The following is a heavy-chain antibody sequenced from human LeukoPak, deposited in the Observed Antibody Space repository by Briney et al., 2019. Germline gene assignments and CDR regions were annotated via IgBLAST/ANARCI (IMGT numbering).Heavy chain of an antibody. J-gene: IGHJ4*02. D-gene: IGHD2-8*01. Sequence: GGSLRLSCGTSGFTFRSYWMHWVRQAPGKGLVWVSHINIDGSSTTYADAVKGRFTISRDNAKDTLYLQMNSLRAEDTAVYYCVRALMGIDDYWGQGTLVTVSS. CDR3: VRALMGIDDY. CDR2: INIDGSST. CDR1: GFTFRSYW. V-gene: IGHV3-74*01.